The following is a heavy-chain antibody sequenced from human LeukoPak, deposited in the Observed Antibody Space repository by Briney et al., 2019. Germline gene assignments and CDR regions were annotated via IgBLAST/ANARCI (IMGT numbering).Heavy chain of an antibody. CDR2: IYYSGTT. CDR3: ARRNSGSYDF. D-gene: IGHD1-26*01. J-gene: IGHJ4*02. Sequence: PSETLSLTCAVSGGSISSSTYSWSWIRQPPGKGLEGIGYIYYSGTTYYNPSLKSRVTISVDTSKNQFSLKLSSVTAADTAVYYCARRNSGSYDFWGQGTLVTVSS. V-gene: IGHV4-30-4*07. CDR1: GGSISSSTYS.